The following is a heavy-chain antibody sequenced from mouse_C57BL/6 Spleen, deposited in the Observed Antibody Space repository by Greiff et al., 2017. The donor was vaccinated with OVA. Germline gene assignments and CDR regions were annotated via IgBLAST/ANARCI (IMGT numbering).Heavy chain of an antibody. V-gene: IGHV1-42*01. Sequence: DVQLQESGPELVKPGASVKISCKASGYSFTGYYMNWVKQSPEKSLEWIGEINPSTGGTTYNQKFKAKATLTVDKSSSTAYMQLKSLTSEGSAVYYCARDFYMDDWGQGTSVTVSS. CDR1: GYSFTGYY. CDR3: ARDFYMDD. J-gene: IGHJ4*01. CDR2: INPSTGGT.